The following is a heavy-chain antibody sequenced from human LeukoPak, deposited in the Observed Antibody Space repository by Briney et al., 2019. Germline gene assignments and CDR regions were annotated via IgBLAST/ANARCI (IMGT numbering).Heavy chain of an antibody. Sequence: QSGGSLRLSCAASGFTFSSYWMHWVRQAPGKGLVWVSRINSDGSSTSYADSVKGRFTISRDNAKNTLYLQMNSLRAKDTAVYYRARAGVVVPAATVVHNWFDPWGQGTLVTVSS. CDR3: ARAGVVVPAATVVHNWFDP. CDR1: GFTFSSYW. V-gene: IGHV3-74*01. CDR2: INSDGSST. J-gene: IGHJ5*02. D-gene: IGHD2-2*01.